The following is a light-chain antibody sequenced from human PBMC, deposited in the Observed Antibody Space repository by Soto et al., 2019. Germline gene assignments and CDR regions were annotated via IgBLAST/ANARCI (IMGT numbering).Light chain of an antibody. CDR3: QQSYSTPIT. CDR1: QSISSY. Sequence: VGDRVTITCRASQSISSYLNWYQQKPGKAPKLLIYAASSLQSGVPSRFSGSGSGTDFTLTISSLQPEDFATYYCQQSYSTPITFGQGTRLEIK. CDR2: AAS. J-gene: IGKJ5*01. V-gene: IGKV1-39*01.